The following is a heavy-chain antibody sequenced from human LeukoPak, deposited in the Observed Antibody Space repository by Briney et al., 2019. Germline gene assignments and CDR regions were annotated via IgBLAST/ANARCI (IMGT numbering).Heavy chain of an antibody. J-gene: IGHJ4*02. V-gene: IGHV3-23*01. Sequence: GGSLRLSCAASGFTFSSYAMSWVRQAPGEGLEWVSAISGSGGSTYYADSVKGRFTISRDNSKNTLYLQMNSLRAEDTAVYYCAKEPVRGVIITILDYWGQGTLVTVSS. CDR1: GFTFSSYA. CDR3: AKEPVRGVIITILDY. D-gene: IGHD3-10*01. CDR2: ISGSGGST.